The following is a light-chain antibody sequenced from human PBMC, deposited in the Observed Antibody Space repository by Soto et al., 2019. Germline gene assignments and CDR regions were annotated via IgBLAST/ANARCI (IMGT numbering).Light chain of an antibody. CDR2: DVS. CDR3: CSYAGSYTLV. Sequence: QSALTQPRSVSGSPGQSVTLSCTGTSSDVGGYDYVSWYQHHPGKAPKLMIYDVSKRPSWVPDRFSGSKSGNTASLAISGLQAEDEADYYCCSYAGSYTLVFGGGTKLTVL. J-gene: IGLJ2*01. CDR1: SSDVGGYDY. V-gene: IGLV2-11*01.